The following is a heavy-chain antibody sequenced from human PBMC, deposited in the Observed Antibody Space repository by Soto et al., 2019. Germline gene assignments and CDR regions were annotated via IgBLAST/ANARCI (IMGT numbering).Heavy chain of an antibody. D-gene: IGHD6-6*01. Sequence: GGSLRLSCAASGFTFSSYAMSWVRQAPGKGLEWVSAISGSGGSTYYADSVKGRFTISRDNSKNTLYLQMNSLRAKDTAVYYCATLAYSSSLYYYGMDVWGQGTTVTVSS. J-gene: IGHJ6*02. CDR3: ATLAYSSSLYYYGMDV. CDR2: ISGSGGST. V-gene: IGHV3-23*01. CDR1: GFTFSSYA.